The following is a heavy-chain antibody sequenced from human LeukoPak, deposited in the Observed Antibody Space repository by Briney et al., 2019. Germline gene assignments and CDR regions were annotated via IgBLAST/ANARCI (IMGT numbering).Heavy chain of an antibody. D-gene: IGHD6-6*01. Sequence: GGSLRLSCAPSGFTFSSYSVNWVRQTPGKGLQWISYISRSSSPTYYADSVKGRFTISRDNAKNSLFLQMNSLRAEDTAVYYCASGYFNSSSSDYWGQGTLVTVSS. CDR3: ASGYFNSSSSDY. V-gene: IGHV3-48*04. CDR1: GFTFSSYS. J-gene: IGHJ4*02. CDR2: ISRSSSPT.